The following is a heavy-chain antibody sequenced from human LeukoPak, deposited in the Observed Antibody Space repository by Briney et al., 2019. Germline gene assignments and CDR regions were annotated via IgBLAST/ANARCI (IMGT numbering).Heavy chain of an antibody. V-gene: IGHV1-24*01. D-gene: IGHD2-8*01. CDR3: ATTKARLYYYGMDV. J-gene: IGHJ6*02. Sequence: ASVKVSCKVSGYTLTELSMHWVRQAPGKGLEWMGGFGPEDGETIYAQKFQGRVTMTEDTSTDTAYMELSSLRSEDTAVYYCATTKARLYYYGMDVWGQGTTVTVSS. CDR1: GYTLTELS. CDR2: FGPEDGET.